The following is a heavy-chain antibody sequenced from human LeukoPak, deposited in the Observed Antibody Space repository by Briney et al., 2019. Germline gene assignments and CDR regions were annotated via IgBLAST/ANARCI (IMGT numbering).Heavy chain of an antibody. Sequence: ASVKVSCKASGYTFTGYYMHWVRQAPGQGLEWMGWISAYNGNTNYAQKLQGRVTMTTDTSTSTAYMELRSLRSDDTAVYYCARLPVVVPAAPPDYYYYYYMDVWGKGTTVTVSS. CDR3: ARLPVVVPAAPPDYYYYYYMDV. J-gene: IGHJ6*03. V-gene: IGHV1-18*04. CDR2: ISAYNGNT. D-gene: IGHD2-2*01. CDR1: GYTFTGYY.